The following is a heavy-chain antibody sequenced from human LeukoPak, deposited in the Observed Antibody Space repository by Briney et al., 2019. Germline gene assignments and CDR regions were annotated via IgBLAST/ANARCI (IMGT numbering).Heavy chain of an antibody. CDR2: IYSGGTT. V-gene: IGHV3-53*01. Sequence: GGSLRLSCAASGFTVSSNYMSWVRQAPGKGLEWVSVIYSGGTTYYANSVKGRFTISRDISKNTLYLQMGSLRVEDTAVYYCARMLISSGYYVDSWGQGTLVTVSS. CDR1: GFTVSSNY. D-gene: IGHD3-22*01. J-gene: IGHJ4*02. CDR3: ARMLISSGYYVDS.